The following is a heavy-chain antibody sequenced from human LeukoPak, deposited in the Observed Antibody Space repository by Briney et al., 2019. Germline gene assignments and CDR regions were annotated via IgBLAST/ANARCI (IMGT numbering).Heavy chain of an antibody. CDR3: AGDYDFWSGGYNWFDP. V-gene: IGHV1-69*01. CDR1: GYTFTAYY. Sequence: VKVSCKTSGYTFTAYYIHWVRQAPGQGLEWMGGIIPIFGTANYAQKFQGRVTITADESTSTAYMELSSLRSEDTAVYYCAGDYDFWSGGYNWFDPWGQGTLVTVSS. D-gene: IGHD3-3*01. J-gene: IGHJ5*02. CDR2: IIPIFGTA.